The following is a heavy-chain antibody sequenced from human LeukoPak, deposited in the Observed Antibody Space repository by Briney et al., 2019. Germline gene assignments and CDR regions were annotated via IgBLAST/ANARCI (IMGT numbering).Heavy chain of an antibody. CDR1: GFTFSSDW. Sequence: GGSLRLSCAASGFTFSSDWMSGCRQAPGRELEGVANIKQDGSEKYYVDSVKGRFTISIDDYKNTLYLQMHSLRAADTAVYYCAKPGSSRGIAGRRQTKYYFDYWGQGTLVTVSS. CDR2: IKQDGSEK. D-gene: IGHD6-6*01. V-gene: IGHV3-7*03. J-gene: IGHJ4*02. CDR3: AKPGSSRGIAGRRQTKYYFDY.